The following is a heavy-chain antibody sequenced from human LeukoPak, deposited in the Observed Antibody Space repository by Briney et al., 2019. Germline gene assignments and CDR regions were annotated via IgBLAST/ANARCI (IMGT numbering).Heavy chain of an antibody. CDR3: ARVGVIYDSSGYLDY. V-gene: IGHV3-33*01. CDR2: IWYDGSNK. CDR1: GFTFSSYG. D-gene: IGHD3-22*01. J-gene: IGHJ4*02. Sequence: GGSLRLSCAASGFTFSSYGMHWVRQAPGKGLEGVAVIWYDGSNKYYADSVKGRFTISRDNSKNTLYLQMNSLRGEDTAVYYCARVGVIYDSSGYLDYWGQGTLVTVSS.